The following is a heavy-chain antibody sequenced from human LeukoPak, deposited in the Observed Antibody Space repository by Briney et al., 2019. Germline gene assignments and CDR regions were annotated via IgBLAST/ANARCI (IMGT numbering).Heavy chain of an antibody. CDR3: AREDFVSDNFDY. V-gene: IGHV4-39*02. CDR1: GGSISSTTFY. CDR2: IYYSGNT. J-gene: IGHJ4*02. Sequence: SETLSLTCTVSGGSISSTTFYWGWIRQPPGKGLEWIGSIYYSGNTYYNPSLKSRLTISVDTSKNQFSLRLSSVTAADTAVYYCAREDFVSDNFDYWGQGTLVTVS.